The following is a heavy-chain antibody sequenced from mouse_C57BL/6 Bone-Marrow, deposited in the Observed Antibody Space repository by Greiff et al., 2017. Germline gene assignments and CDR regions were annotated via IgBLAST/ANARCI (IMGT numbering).Heavy chain of an antibody. CDR1: GYTFTSYG. V-gene: IGHV1-81*01. D-gene: IGHD1-1*01. CDR3: ARKYYGSTYFDY. CDR2: IYPRSGNT. J-gene: IGHJ2*01. Sequence: VQLVESGAELARPGASVKLSCKASGYTFTSYGISWVKQRTGQGLEWIGEIYPRSGNTYYNEKFKGKATLTAAKYSSTAYMELRSLTSEDSAVYFCARKYYGSTYFDYWGQGTTLTVSS.